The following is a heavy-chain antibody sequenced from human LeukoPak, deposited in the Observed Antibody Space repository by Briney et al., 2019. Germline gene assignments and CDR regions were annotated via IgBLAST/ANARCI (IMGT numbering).Heavy chain of an antibody. CDR3: AKDRGSMVRGVIAS. Sequence: GGSLRLSCAASGFTFDDYAMHWVRQAPGKGLEWVSGISWNSGSIGYADSVKGRFTISRDNAKNSLYLQMNSQRAEDTALYYCAKDRGSMVRGVIASWGQGTLVTVSS. V-gene: IGHV3-9*01. D-gene: IGHD3-10*01. CDR2: ISWNSGSI. J-gene: IGHJ4*02. CDR1: GFTFDDYA.